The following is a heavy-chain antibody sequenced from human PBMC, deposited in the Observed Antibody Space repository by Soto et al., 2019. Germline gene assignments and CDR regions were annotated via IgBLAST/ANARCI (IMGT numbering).Heavy chain of an antibody. V-gene: IGHV3-23*01. CDR1: GLTFNNYA. CDR3: AKVVRAWLPPESFDH. J-gene: IGHJ1*01. Sequence: EVQLLESGGGLVQPGGSLRLSCAASGLTFNNYAMSWVRQAPGKGLEWVSGISGSGATTYDADTAKGRFTISRDNSKNIPYLQTNRLRAEDTAGLYWAKVVRAWLPPESFDHWGQGTLVTVSS. CDR2: ISGSGATT. D-gene: IGHD6-19*01.